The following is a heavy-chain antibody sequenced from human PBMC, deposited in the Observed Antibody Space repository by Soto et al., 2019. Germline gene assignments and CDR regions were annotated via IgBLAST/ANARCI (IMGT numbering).Heavy chain of an antibody. D-gene: IGHD2-21*01. Sequence: ELQLVETGGGLIQTGGSLRLSCAASGFSISSNYIAWVRQPPGKGLEWVSTTFSGGDTEYAASVKGRCSISRDNYKNTLYLQMDNLRVEDTAVYYCARKPPSAIQGWAFGMEVWGQGTTVSVSS. CDR3: ARKPPSAIQGWAFGMEV. CDR1: GFSISSNY. CDR2: TFSGGDT. V-gene: IGHV3-53*02. J-gene: IGHJ6*02.